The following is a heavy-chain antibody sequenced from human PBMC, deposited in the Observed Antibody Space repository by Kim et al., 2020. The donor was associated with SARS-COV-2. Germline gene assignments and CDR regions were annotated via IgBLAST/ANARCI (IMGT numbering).Heavy chain of an antibody. CDR3: AKGTTVVTRGVHYYYGMDV. V-gene: IGHV3-23*01. Sequence: GGSLRLSCAASGFTFSSYAMSWVRQAPGKGLEWVSAISGSGGSTYYADSVKGRFTISRDNSKNTLYLQMNSLRAEDTAVYYCAKGTTVVTRGVHYYYGMDVWGQGTTVTVSS. D-gene: IGHD4-17*01. CDR1: GFTFSSYA. CDR2: ISGSGGST. J-gene: IGHJ6*02.